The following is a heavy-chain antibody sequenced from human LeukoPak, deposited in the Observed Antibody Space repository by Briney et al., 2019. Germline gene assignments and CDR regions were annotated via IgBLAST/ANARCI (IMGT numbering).Heavy chain of an antibody. D-gene: IGHD2-8*02. J-gene: IGHJ3*02. Sequence: GGSLRLSCAASGFTFSSYSMNWVRQAPGKGLEWVSYISSSSSTIYYADSVKGRFTISRDNAKNSLYLQMNSLRAEDTAVYYCARAGGYEGDAFDIWGQGTMVTVSS. CDR1: GFTFSSYS. V-gene: IGHV3-48*04. CDR3: ARAGGYEGDAFDI. CDR2: ISSSSSTI.